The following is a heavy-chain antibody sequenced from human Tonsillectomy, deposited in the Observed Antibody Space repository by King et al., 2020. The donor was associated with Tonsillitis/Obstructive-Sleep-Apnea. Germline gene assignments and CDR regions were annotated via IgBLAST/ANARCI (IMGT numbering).Heavy chain of an antibody. CDR3: AGGYTAMARYYYGMDV. V-gene: IGHV4-59*08. D-gene: IGHD5-18*01. J-gene: IGHJ6*02. CDR2: IYYSGST. Sequence: QLQESGPGLVKPSETLSLTCTVSGGSISSYYWSWIRQPPGKGLEWIGYIYYSGSTNYNPSLKSRVTISVDTSKNQFSLKLSSVTAADTAVYYCAGGYTAMARYYYGMDVWGQGTTVTVSS. CDR1: GGSISSYY.